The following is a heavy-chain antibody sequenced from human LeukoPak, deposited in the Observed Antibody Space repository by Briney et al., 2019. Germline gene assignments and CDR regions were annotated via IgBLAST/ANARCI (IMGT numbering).Heavy chain of an antibody. CDR1: GFTVSSNY. V-gene: IGHV3-66*01. J-gene: IGHJ4*02. Sequence: GGSLRLSCAASGFTVSSNYMSWVRQAPGKGLEWVSVIYSGGSTYYADSVKGRFTISRDNSKNTLYLQMNSLRAEDTAVYYWARGPCGGDCYSAYWGQGTLVTVSS. CDR3: ARGPCGGDCYSAY. D-gene: IGHD2-21*02. CDR2: IYSGGST.